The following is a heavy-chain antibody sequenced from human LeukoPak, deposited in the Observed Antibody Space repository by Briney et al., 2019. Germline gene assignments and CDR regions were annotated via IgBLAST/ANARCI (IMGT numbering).Heavy chain of an antibody. CDR1: GYTFTSYG. CDR2: INPNSGGT. J-gene: IGHJ6*02. CDR3: ARGGYDFVYYYYGMDV. Sequence: ASVKVSCKASGYTFTSYGISWVRQAPGQGLERMGRINPNSGGTNYAQKFQGRVTMTRDTSISTAYMELSRLRSDDTAVYYCARGGYDFVYYYYGMDVWGQGTTVSVSS. V-gene: IGHV1-2*06. D-gene: IGHD3-3*01.